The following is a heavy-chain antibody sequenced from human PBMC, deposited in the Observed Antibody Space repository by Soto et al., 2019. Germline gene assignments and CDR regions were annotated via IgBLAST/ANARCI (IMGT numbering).Heavy chain of an antibody. D-gene: IGHD4-17*01. J-gene: IGHJ5*02. V-gene: IGHV2-5*01. CDR2: IYWNEDK. CDR3: AHRGYGDYPRDNWFDP. CDR1: GFSLKTGGAG. Sequence: QITLKESGPTLVKPTQTLTLTCTFSGFSLKTGGAGVGWIRQPPGKAPEWLALIYWNEDKRYSPSLKSRLTITKDTSKNQVVLTMTNMDPVDTATYYCAHRGYGDYPRDNWFDPWGQGTLVTVSS.